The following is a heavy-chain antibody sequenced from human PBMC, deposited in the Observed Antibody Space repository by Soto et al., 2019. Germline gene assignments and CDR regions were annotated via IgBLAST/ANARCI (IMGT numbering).Heavy chain of an antibody. CDR1: GFTFTNYY. CDR2: ISAYSGNT. CDR3: ARGDTYYVNWYFDY. D-gene: IGHD1-1*01. Sequence: QVQLVQSGAEVKKPGASVKVSCKTSGFTFTNYYINWVRQAPGQGLEVMGWISAYSGNTKYAQNLQGRVTMTTDTSASTAYLELRSLRSDDTAVYFCARGDTYYVNWYFDYWGQGTLVTVSS. J-gene: IGHJ4*02. V-gene: IGHV1-18*01.